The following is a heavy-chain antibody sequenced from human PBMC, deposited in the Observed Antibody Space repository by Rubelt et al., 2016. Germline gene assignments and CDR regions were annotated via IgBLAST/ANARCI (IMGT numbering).Heavy chain of an antibody. J-gene: IGHJ4*02. CDR2: IREDGSEK. Sequence: LVQHGGSLRLSCAASGFTFGRYWINWFRQAPGKGLEWVANIREDGSEKNYVDSVKGRFTISRDNAKNSLYLQMSSLRVDDTAMYYCARALGSGSSDYWGQGTLVTVSS. CDR1: GFTFGRYW. D-gene: IGHD3-10*01. CDR3: ARALGSGSSDY. V-gene: IGHV3-7*01.